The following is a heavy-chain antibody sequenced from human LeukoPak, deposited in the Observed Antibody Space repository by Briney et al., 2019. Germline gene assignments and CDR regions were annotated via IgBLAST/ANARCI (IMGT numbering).Heavy chain of an antibody. D-gene: IGHD6-13*01. CDR2: INHSGST. J-gene: IGHJ5*02. CDR1: GGSFSGYY. Sequence: ASETLSLTCAVYGGSFSGYYWSWIRQPPGKGLEWIGEINHSGSTNYNPSLKSRVTISVDTSKNQFSLKLSSVTAADTAVYYCAVAAAGIPWGQGTLVTASS. CDR3: AVAAAGIP. V-gene: IGHV4-34*01.